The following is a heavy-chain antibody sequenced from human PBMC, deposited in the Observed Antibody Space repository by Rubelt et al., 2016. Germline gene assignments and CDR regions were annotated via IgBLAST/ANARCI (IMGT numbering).Heavy chain of an antibody. V-gene: IGHV3-30*07. Sequence: YYADSVKGRFTISRDNSKNTLYLQMNSLRAEDTAVYYCANSESSSWYDYAFDIWGQGTMVTVSS. J-gene: IGHJ3*02. D-gene: IGHD6-13*01. CDR3: ANSESSSWYDYAFDI.